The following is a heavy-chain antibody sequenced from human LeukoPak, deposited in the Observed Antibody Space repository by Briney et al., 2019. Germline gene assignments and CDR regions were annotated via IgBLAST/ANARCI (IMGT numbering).Heavy chain of an antibody. D-gene: IGHD2-15*01. V-gene: IGHV1-46*01. Sequence: ASVKVSCKASGYTFTSYYMHWVRQAPGQGLEWMGIINPSGGSTSYAQKFQGRVTITRDTSASTAYMELSSLRSEDMAVYYCARGDRYCSGGSCPNWFDPWGQGTLVTVSS. J-gene: IGHJ5*02. CDR2: INPSGGST. CDR1: GYTFTSYY. CDR3: ARGDRYCSGGSCPNWFDP.